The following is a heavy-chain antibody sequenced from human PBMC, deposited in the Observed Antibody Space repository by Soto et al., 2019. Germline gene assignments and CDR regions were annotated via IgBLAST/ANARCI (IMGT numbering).Heavy chain of an antibody. CDR1: GYTFSNYG. CDR2: ISAYNGKT. J-gene: IGHJ1*01. CDR3: AREAKCGYDCYSPAEYSQH. D-gene: IGHD2-21*02. V-gene: IGHV1-18*04. Sequence: QVQLVQSGAEVKKPGASVKVSCKASGYTFSNYGISWVRQAPGQGLEWMGWISAYNGKTYDAERLQGRVTMTTDTSTSTAYMELRSLRSDDTAVYYCAREAKCGYDCYSPAEYSQHWGQGTLVTVSS.